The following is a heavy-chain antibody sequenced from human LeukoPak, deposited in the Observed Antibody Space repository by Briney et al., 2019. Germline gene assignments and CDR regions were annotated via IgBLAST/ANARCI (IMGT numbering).Heavy chain of an antibody. D-gene: IGHD2-2*01. CDR2: INTNTGNP. CDR1: GHTFTSYA. V-gene: IGHV7-4-1*02. Sequence: GASVKVSCKASGHTFTSYAMNWVRQAPGQGLEWMGWINTNTGNPTYAQGFTGRFVFSLDTSVSTAYLQISSLKAEDTAVYYCARDIVVVPAAMRGGAFDIWGQGTMVTVSS. CDR3: ARDIVVVPAAMRGGAFDI. J-gene: IGHJ3*02.